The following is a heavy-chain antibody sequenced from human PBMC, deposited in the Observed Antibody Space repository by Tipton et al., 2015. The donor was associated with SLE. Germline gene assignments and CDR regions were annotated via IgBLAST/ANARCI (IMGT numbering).Heavy chain of an antibody. CDR3: ARYADYFEWPHEWYFDL. D-gene: IGHD3-9*01. V-gene: IGHV4-34*01. Sequence: TLSLTCAVYGGSFSSYYWSWIRQPPGKGLEWIGEINHSGSTNYNPSLKSRVTISVDTSKNQFSLKLSSATAADTAVYYCARYADYFEWPHEWYFDLWGRGSLVTVSS. CDR2: INHSGST. J-gene: IGHJ2*01. CDR1: GGSFSSYY.